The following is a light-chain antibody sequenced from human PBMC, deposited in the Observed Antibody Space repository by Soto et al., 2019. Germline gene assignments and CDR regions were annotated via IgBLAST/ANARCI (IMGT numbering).Light chain of an antibody. V-gene: IGLV6-57*04. Sequence: NFMLTQPHSVSESPGKTGTISCTRSSGSIASNYVQWYQQRPGSAPTTVIYEDNQRPSGVPDRFSGSIDSSSNSASLTISGLKTEDEADYYCQSYDSSIVVFGGGTQLTVL. CDR3: QSYDSSIVV. CDR2: EDN. CDR1: SGSIASNY. J-gene: IGLJ2*01.